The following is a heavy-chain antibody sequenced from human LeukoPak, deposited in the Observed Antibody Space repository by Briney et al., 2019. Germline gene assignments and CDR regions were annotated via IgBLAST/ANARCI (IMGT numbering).Heavy chain of an antibody. CDR2: IYYSGST. V-gene: IGHV4-59*01. D-gene: IGHD3-22*01. Sequence: SETLSHTCTVSGGSISSYYWSWIRQPPGKGLEWIGYIYYSGSTNYNPSLKSRVTISVDTSKNQFSLKLSSVTAADTAVYYCARGAVYFDDAFDIWGQGTMVTVSS. CDR1: GGSISSYY. CDR3: ARGAVYFDDAFDI. J-gene: IGHJ3*02.